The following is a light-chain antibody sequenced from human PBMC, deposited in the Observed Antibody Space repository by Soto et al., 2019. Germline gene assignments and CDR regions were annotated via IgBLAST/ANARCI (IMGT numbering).Light chain of an antibody. CDR3: QQYGSSPLT. CDR1: QTVTSSY. J-gene: IGKJ4*01. Sequence: EIVLTQSPGTLSLSPGERATLSCRASQTVTSSYLAWYQQKPGQAPRLLVFGGSSRATGIPDRFRGVGSGTYFTLAISRVEPEDCAVYYCQQYGSSPLTFGGGTKVEI. V-gene: IGKV3-20*01. CDR2: GGS.